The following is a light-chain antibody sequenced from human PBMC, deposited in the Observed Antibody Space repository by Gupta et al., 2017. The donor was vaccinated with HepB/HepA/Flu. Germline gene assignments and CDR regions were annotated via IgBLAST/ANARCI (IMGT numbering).Light chain of an antibody. CDR2: AAS. Sequence: IQMTQSQSSLSASVGDRVTIPCRASQSISSYLNWYQQKPGKAPKLLIYAASSLQSGVPSRFSGSGSGTDFTLTISCLQPEDFATYYWQQSYSTPWTFGQGTKVEIK. J-gene: IGKJ1*01. CDR3: QQSYSTPWT. V-gene: IGKV1-39*01. CDR1: QSISSY.